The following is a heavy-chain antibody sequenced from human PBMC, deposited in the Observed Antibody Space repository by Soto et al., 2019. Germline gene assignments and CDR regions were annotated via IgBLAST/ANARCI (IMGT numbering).Heavy chain of an antibody. V-gene: IGHV3-74*01. J-gene: IGHJ4*02. CDR1: GCTFSSYW. CDR2: INSDGSST. Sequence: EVQLVESGGGLVQPGGSLRLSCAASGCTFSSYWMHWVRQAPRKGLVWGSRINSDGSSTSYADSVKGRFTISRDNAKNTLYLQMNSLRAEDTAVYYCVRTSLVVAAATREDYWGQGTLVTVSS. CDR3: VRTSLVVAAATREDY. D-gene: IGHD2-15*01.